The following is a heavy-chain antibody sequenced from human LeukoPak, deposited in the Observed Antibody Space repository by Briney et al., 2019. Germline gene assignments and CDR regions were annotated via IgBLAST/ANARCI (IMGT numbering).Heavy chain of an antibody. D-gene: IGHD3-22*01. Sequence: ASVKVSCKASGYTFSNYCMHWVRQAPGQGLEWLGIINPGGRSTSYAQKFQGRVTMTRDTSISTAYMELSRLRSDDTAVYYCARPKNYYDSSGPTDYWGQGTLVTVSS. CDR2: INPGGRST. J-gene: IGHJ4*02. CDR1: GYTFSNYC. CDR3: ARPKNYYDSSGPTDY. V-gene: IGHV1-46*01.